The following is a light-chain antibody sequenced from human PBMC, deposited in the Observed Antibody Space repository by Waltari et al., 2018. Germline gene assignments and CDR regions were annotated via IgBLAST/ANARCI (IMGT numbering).Light chain of an antibody. CDR3: QQYNSYST. V-gene: IGKV1-5*03. CDR2: KAS. CDR1: QSISSW. J-gene: IGKJ2*01. Sequence: DIQMTQSPSTLSASVEDRVTITCRASQSISSWLAWYQQKPGKAPKLLIYKASSLESGVPSRFSGSGSGTEFTLTISSLQPDDFATYYCQQYNSYSTFGQGTKLEI.